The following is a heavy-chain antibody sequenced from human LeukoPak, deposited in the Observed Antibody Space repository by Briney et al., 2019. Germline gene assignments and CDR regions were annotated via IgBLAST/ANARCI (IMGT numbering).Heavy chain of an antibody. J-gene: IGHJ5*02. CDR3: ARDLTAHWFDP. CDR1: GYTFTSYA. V-gene: IGHV1-69*13. CDR2: IIPIFGTA. Sequence: AASVKVSCKASGYTFTSYAISWVRQAPGQGLEWMGGIIPIFGTANYAQKFQGRVTITADESTSTAYMELSSLRSEDTAVYYCARDLTAHWFDPWGQGTLVTVSS. D-gene: IGHD3-9*01.